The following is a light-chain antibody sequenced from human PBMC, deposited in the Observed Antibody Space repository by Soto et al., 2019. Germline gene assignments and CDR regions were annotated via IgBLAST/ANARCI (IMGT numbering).Light chain of an antibody. CDR1: SSDVGGYNS. V-gene: IGLV2-14*01. CDR2: DVT. CDR3: SSYRTGGAYV. J-gene: IGLJ1*01. Sequence: QSVLTQPASVSGSPGLSIAISCTGTSSDVGGYNSVSWYQQHPGKAPKLVIYDVTSRPSGVSNRFSGSKSGNTASLTISGLQADDEGYYYCSSYRTGGAYVFGTGTKLTVL.